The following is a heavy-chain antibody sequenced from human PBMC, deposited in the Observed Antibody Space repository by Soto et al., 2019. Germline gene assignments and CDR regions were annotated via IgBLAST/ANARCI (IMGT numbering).Heavy chain of an antibody. Sequence: PSETLSLTCTVSGGSVSRTSYYWSWIRQPPGKGLEWIGYISYRGSTNYSPSLKSRVAISVDTSKNQFSLRLTSVTAADTAVYYCASLYCTRTSCYVNPWGQGTLVTVSS. V-gene: IGHV4-61*01. D-gene: IGHD2-2*01. CDR1: GGSVSRTSYY. CDR3: ASLYCTRTSCYVNP. J-gene: IGHJ5*02. CDR2: ISYRGST.